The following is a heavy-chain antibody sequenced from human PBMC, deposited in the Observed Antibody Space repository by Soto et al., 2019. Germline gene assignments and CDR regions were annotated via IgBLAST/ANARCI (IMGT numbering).Heavy chain of an antibody. J-gene: IGHJ2*01. Sequence: PGESLKISCKGSGYSFTSYWIGWVRQMPGKGLEWMGIIYPGDSDTRYSPSFQGQVTISADKSISTAYLQWSSLEASDTAMYYCARHGGYGDYEIIYWYFDLWGRGTLVTVSS. CDR3: ARHGGYGDYEIIYWYFDL. V-gene: IGHV5-51*01. CDR1: GYSFTSYW. CDR2: IYPGDSDT. D-gene: IGHD4-17*01.